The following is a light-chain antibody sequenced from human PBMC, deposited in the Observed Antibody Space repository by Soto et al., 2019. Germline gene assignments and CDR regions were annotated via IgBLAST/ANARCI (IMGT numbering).Light chain of an antibody. CDR3: HHYET. CDR2: GAS. V-gene: IGKV3-20*01. CDR1: QSVSRSY. J-gene: IGKJ1*01. Sequence: GATATLSCRASQSVSRSYLGWYQQKPGKAPRLLMYGASIRAAGVPDRFSGSGSGTEFTLTISKLEPEDFTVYYCHHYETFGQGTKVDIK.